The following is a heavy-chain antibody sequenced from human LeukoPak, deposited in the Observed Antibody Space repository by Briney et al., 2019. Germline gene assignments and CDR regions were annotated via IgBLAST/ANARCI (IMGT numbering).Heavy chain of an antibody. D-gene: IGHD3-9*01. CDR2: ISSSGSTI. CDR3: ARDSRTDYDTLTGYYRRGGYYFDY. Sequence: GGYLRLSCAVSGFTFSNYWMTWVRQAPGKGLEWVSYISSSGSTIYYADSVKGRFTISRDSAKNSLYLQMSSLRAEDTAVYYCARDSRTDYDTLTGYYRRGGYYFDYWGQGTLVTVSS. V-gene: IGHV3-11*01. CDR1: GFTFSNYW. J-gene: IGHJ4*02.